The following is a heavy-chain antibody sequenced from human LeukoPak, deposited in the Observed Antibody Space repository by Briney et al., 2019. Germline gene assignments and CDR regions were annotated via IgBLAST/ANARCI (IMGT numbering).Heavy chain of an antibody. CDR1: GGSFSGYY. CDR2: INNSGST. Sequence: SETLSLTCAVYGGSFSGYYWSWVRQPPGKGLEWIGEINNSGSTNYNPSLKTRVTISVDTSKNQFSLKLSSVTAADTAVYYCARGLEVVVAATQFDYWGQGTLVTVSS. D-gene: IGHD2-15*01. V-gene: IGHV4-34*01. J-gene: IGHJ4*02. CDR3: ARGLEVVVAATQFDY.